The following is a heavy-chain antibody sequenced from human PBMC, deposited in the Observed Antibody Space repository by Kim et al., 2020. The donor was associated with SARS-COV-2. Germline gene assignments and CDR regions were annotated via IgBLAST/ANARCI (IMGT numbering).Heavy chain of an antibody. CDR1: GFTFSRYG. CDR3: AKVRYPDRYFYYGMDV. CDR2: IPYDGSNK. V-gene: IGHV3-30*02. D-gene: IGHD2-2*02. J-gene: IGHJ6*02. Sequence: GESLRLSCAASGFTFSRYGMHWVRQAPGKGLEWVAFIPYDGSNKYYADSVKGRVTISRDNSKNTLNLQMSSLRVEDTAVYHCAKVRYPDRYFYYGMDVWGQGTSVIVSS.